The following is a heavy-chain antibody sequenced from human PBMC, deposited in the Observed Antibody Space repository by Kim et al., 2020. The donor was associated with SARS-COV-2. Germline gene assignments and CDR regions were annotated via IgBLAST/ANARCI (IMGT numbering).Heavy chain of an antibody. J-gene: IGHJ6*02. CDR3: ARGGYDILTGPDDYYGMDV. CDR2: INSDGSST. Sequence: GGSLRLSCAASGFTFSSYWMHWVRQAPGKGLVWVSRINSDGSSTSYADSVKGRFTISRDNAKNTLYLQMNSLRAEDTAVYYCARGGYDILTGPDDYYGMDVWGQGTTVTVSS. V-gene: IGHV3-74*01. D-gene: IGHD3-9*01. CDR1: GFTFSSYW.